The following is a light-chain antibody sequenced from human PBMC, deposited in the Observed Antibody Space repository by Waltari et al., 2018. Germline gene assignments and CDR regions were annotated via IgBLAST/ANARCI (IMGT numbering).Light chain of an antibody. J-gene: IGLJ2*01. CDR2: QTN. Sequence: SYDLTQPPSVSVSPGQTANIICSGANLGPQYGWWYQQKPGRSPRLVLYQTNKRPSGIPERFSGSNSGNAATLTISGTQAMDEADYFCQAWDGSTVLFGGGTKLTVL. CDR1: NLGPQY. CDR3: QAWDGSTVL. V-gene: IGLV3-1*01.